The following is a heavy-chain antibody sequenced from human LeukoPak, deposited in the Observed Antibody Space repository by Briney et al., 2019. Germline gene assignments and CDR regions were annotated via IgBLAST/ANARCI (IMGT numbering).Heavy chain of an antibody. J-gene: IGHJ4*02. CDR3: AKDTAMVEAHFFDY. Sequence: GGSLRLSCAASGFTFSGSAMHWVRQASGKGLEWVGRIRSKANSYATAYAESVKGRFTISRDDSKNTAHLQMNSLRAEDTAVYYCAKDTAMVEAHFFDYWGQGTLVTVSS. D-gene: IGHD5-18*01. CDR2: IRSKANSYAT. CDR1: GFTFSGSA. V-gene: IGHV3-73*01.